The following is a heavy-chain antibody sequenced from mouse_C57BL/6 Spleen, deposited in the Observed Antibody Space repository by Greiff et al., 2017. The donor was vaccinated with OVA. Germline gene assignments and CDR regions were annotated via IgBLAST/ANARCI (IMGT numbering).Heavy chain of an antibody. J-gene: IGHJ2*01. CDR1: GYTFTSYW. Sequence: VQLQQPGAELVKPGASVKMSCKASGYTFTSYWITWVKQRPGQGLEWIGDIYPGSGSTNYNEKFKSKATLTVDTSSSTAYMQLSSLTSEDSAVYYCARAQAKGLYFDYWGQGTTLTVSS. V-gene: IGHV1-55*01. CDR3: ARAQAKGLYFDY. CDR2: IYPGSGST. D-gene: IGHD3-2*02.